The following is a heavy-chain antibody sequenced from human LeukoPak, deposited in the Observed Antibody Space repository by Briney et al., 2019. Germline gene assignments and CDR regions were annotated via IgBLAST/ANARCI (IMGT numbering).Heavy chain of an antibody. Sequence: PGGSLRLSCVASGFTFNNYWMSWVRQAPGKGLEWVAVISYDGSNKYYADSVKGRFTISRDNSKNTLYLQMNSLRAEDTALYYCARDLSGWTGFDYWGQGTLVTVSS. D-gene: IGHD6-19*01. CDR2: ISYDGSNK. V-gene: IGHV3-30-3*01. CDR3: ARDLSGWTGFDY. CDR1: GFTFNNYW. J-gene: IGHJ4*02.